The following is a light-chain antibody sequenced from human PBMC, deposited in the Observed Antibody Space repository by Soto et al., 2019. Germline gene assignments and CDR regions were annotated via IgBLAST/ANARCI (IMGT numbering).Light chain of an antibody. CDR1: HDINNY. CDR3: QQFDNLPVT. Sequence: DIRMTQSPSSLSASVGDRVTIICQASHDINNYLNWYQQKPGKAPKLLIYDSSNLEIGVPSRFSGSGYGTRFSFTISSLQPEDIATYYCQQFDNLPVTFGQGTRLEIK. CDR2: DSS. J-gene: IGKJ5*01. V-gene: IGKV1-33*01.